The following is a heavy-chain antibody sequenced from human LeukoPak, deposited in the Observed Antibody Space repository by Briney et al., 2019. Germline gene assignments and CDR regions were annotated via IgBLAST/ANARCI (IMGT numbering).Heavy chain of an antibody. CDR1: GGSISSYY. V-gene: IGHV4-59*08. Sequence: PSETLSLTCTVSGGSISSYYWSWIRQPPGKGLEWIGYIYYSGSTNCNPSLKSRVTISVDTSKNQFSLKLSSVTAADTAVYYCARHEPANYYYGMDVWGQGTTVTVSS. CDR2: IYYSGST. CDR3: ARHEPANYYYGMDV. J-gene: IGHJ6*02.